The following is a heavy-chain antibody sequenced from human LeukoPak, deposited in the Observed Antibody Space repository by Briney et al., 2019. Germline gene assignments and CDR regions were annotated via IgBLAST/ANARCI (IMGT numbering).Heavy chain of an antibody. V-gene: IGHV1-69*04. J-gene: IGHJ5*02. D-gene: IGHD6-13*01. CDR2: IIPILGIA. CDR1: GGTFSSYA. Sequence: SVKVSCKASGGTFSSYAISWVRQAPGQGLEWMGRIIPILGIANYAQKFQGRVTITADKSTSTAYMELSSLRSEDTAVYYCARDRRLGYTNKYYWFDPWGQGTLVTVSS. CDR3: ARDRRLGYTNKYYWFDP.